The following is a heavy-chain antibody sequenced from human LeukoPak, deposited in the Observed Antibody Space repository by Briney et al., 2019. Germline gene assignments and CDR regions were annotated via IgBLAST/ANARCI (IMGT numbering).Heavy chain of an antibody. D-gene: IGHD4-17*01. CDR2: ISGSTGDT. Sequence: ASVKVSCKASGYTFTSYYMHWVRQAPGEGPEWMGWISGSTGDTNYAQKIQGRVTMTADTSSSTAYMELRSLRSDDTAVYYCARDENYGIFFNVDYWGQGTLVTVSS. CDR1: GYTFTSYY. J-gene: IGHJ4*02. V-gene: IGHV1-18*04. CDR3: ARDENYGIFFNVDY.